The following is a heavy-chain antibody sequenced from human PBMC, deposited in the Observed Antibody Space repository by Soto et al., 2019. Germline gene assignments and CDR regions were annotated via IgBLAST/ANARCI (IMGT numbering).Heavy chain of an antibody. D-gene: IGHD5-12*01. CDR1: GFTLSSYA. J-gene: IGHJ6*02. CDR2: ISGSGGST. V-gene: IGHV3-23*01. Sequence: GGSLRLSCAASGFTLSSYAMSWVRQAPGKGLEWVSAISGSGGSTYYADSVKGRFTISRDNSKNTLYLQMNSLRAEDTAVYYCAAYSGYDYYYYYGMDVWGQGTTVTVSS. CDR3: AAYSGYDYYYYYGMDV.